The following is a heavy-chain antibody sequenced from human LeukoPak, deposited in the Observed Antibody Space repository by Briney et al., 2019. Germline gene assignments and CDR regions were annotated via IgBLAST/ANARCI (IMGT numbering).Heavy chain of an antibody. V-gene: IGHV4-59*01. CDR1: GGSISNYY. D-gene: IGHD3-22*01. CDR2: IYYSGST. J-gene: IGHJ4*02. Sequence: SETLSLTCTVSGGSISNYYWSWIRQPPGKGLEWIGYIYYSGSTNYNPSLKSRVTISVDMSRNQFSLKLSSVTAADTAVYYCARGSPLYDSSGYYWGYWGQGTLVTVSS. CDR3: ARGSPLYDSSGYYWGY.